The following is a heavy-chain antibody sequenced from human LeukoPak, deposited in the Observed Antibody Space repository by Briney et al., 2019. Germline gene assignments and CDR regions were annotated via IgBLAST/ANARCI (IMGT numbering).Heavy chain of an antibody. Sequence: PGGSLRLSCAASGFTFSSYGMHWVRQAPGKGLEWVAVIWYDGSNKYYADSVKSRFTISRDNSKNTLYLQMNSLRAEDTAVYYCAKGYCGGDCYHDYWGQGTLVTVSS. D-gene: IGHD2-21*02. J-gene: IGHJ4*02. CDR1: GFTFSSYG. V-gene: IGHV3-33*06. CDR3: AKGYCGGDCYHDY. CDR2: IWYDGSNK.